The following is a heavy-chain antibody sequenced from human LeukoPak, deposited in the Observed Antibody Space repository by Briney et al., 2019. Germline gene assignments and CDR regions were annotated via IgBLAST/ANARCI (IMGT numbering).Heavy chain of an antibody. CDR3: ARAPNVEYYFDS. J-gene: IGHJ4*02. V-gene: IGHV3-53*01. Sequence: GGSLRLSCAASGFTVSSKYMSWVRQAPGKGLEWVSVIYSGGSTYYADSVKGRFTISRDNSKNTLYLQMNSLRAEETAVYYCARAPNVEYYFDSWGQGTLVTVSS. CDR2: IYSGGST. CDR1: GFTVSSKY. D-gene: IGHD3-3*01.